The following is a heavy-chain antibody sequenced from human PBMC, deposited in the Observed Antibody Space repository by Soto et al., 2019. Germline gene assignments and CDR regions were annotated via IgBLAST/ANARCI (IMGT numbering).Heavy chain of an antibody. J-gene: IGHJ4*02. CDR1: AYTFTCYF. V-gene: IGHV1-46*03. CDR3: VREGPRVGYSKHFNS. Sequence: ASVKVSCKASAYTFTCYFIQWVRQAPGQGPEWMGIINAGHDSATDPQKVRGRVTMTMDRSTTTGYLEVSSLTTEHKTVYFCVREGPRVGYSKHFNSWGQGTLVTFSS. CDR2: INAGHDSA. D-gene: IGHD2-15*01.